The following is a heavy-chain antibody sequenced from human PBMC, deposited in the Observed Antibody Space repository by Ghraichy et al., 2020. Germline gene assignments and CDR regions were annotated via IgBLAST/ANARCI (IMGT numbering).Heavy chain of an antibody. CDR2: IKSKTDGGTT. Sequence: GGSLRLSCAASGFTFSNAWMSWVRQAPGKGLEWVGRIKSKTDGGTTDYAAPVKGRFTISRDDSKNTLYLQMNSLKTEDIAVYYCTTARYYGFFDYWGQGTLVTVSS. CDR3: TTARYYGFFDY. J-gene: IGHJ4*02. CDR1: GFTFSNAW. D-gene: IGHD3-10*01. V-gene: IGHV3-15*01.